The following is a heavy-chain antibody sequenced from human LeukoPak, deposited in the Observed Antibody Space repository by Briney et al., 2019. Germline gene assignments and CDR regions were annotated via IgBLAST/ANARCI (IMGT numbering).Heavy chain of an antibody. D-gene: IGHD3-22*01. V-gene: IGHV4-39*07. CDR2: IYYSGST. Sequence: SETLSLTCTVSGGSISSSSYYWGWIRQPPGKGLEWIGSIYYSGSTYYNPSLKSRVTISVDTSKNQFSLKLSSVTAADTAVYYCARDLYRGTYYYDSSGFDYWGQGTLVTVSS. CDR3: ARDLYRGTYYYDSSGFDY. J-gene: IGHJ4*02. CDR1: GGSISSSSYY.